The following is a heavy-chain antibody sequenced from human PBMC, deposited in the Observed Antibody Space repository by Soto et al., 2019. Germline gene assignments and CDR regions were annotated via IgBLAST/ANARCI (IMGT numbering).Heavy chain of an antibody. CDR2: INHSGST. Sequence: QVQLQQWGAGLLKPSETLSLTCAVYGGSFSGYYWSWIRQPPGKGLEWIGEINHSGSTNYNPSLKSRVTISVDTSKNQFSLKLSSVTAADTAVYYCARPRFYGDYAFDYWGQGTLVTVSS. D-gene: IGHD4-17*01. CDR3: ARPRFYGDYAFDY. CDR1: GGSFSGYY. J-gene: IGHJ4*02. V-gene: IGHV4-34*01.